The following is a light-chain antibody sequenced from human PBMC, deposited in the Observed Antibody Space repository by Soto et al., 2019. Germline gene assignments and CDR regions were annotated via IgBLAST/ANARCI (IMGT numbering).Light chain of an antibody. Sequence: EIVITQSPATPSVSPGEGATLSCRASQGIGSTLAWYQQKPGQTPRLLIYGASTRATGVPARFSGSGSGTDFTLTINSLQSEDFAVYYCQHYANWPLTFGGGTKVDIK. CDR3: QHYANWPLT. V-gene: IGKV3-15*01. CDR2: GAS. J-gene: IGKJ4*01. CDR1: QGIGST.